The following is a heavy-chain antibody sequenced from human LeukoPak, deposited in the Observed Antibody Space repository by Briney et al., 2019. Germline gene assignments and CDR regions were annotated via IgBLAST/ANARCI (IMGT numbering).Heavy chain of an antibody. V-gene: IGHV3-20*04. CDR2: INWNGGST. CDR3: ARDQEGDCSSTSCYYGPSNWFDP. CDR1: GFTFDDYG. J-gene: IGHJ5*02. D-gene: IGHD2-2*01. Sequence: GGSLRLSCAASGFTFDDYGMSWVRQAPGKGLEWVSGINWNGGSTAYAHSVKGRFTISRDNAKNSLYLQMNSLRAEDTALYYCARDQEGDCSSTSCYYGPSNWFDPWGQGTLVTVSS.